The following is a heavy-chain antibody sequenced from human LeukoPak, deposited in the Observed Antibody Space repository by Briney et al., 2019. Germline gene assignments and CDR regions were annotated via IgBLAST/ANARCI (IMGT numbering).Heavy chain of an antibody. Sequence: PSETLSLTCAVYGGSFSGYYWSWIRQPPGKGLEWIGEINHSGSTNYNPSLKSRVTISVDTSKNQFSLKLSSVTAADTAVYYCARGWYWGFDYWGQGTLVTVSS. CDR2: INHSGST. CDR3: ARGWYWGFDY. CDR1: GGSFSGYY. J-gene: IGHJ4*02. V-gene: IGHV4-34*01. D-gene: IGHD2-8*02.